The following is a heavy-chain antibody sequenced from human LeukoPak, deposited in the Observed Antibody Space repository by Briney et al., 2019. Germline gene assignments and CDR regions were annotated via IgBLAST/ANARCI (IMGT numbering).Heavy chain of an antibody. D-gene: IGHD6-13*01. Sequence: SETLSLTCTVSGGSTSSYYWSWIRQPPGKGLEWIGYIYYSGSTNYNPSLKSRVTISVDTSKNQFSLKLSSVTAADTAVYYCARGSSSWYTPRRGWFDPWGQGTLVTVSS. CDR3: ARGSSSWYTPRRGWFDP. V-gene: IGHV4-59*12. J-gene: IGHJ5*02. CDR2: IYYSGST. CDR1: GGSTSSYY.